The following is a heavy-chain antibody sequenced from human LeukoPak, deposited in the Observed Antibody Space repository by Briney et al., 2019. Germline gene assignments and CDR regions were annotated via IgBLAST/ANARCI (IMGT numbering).Heavy chain of an antibody. D-gene: IGHD1-1*01. CDR1: GFTFSSYA. CDR3: AKGRLERRPANWFFP. CDR2: ISGSGGST. V-gene: IGHV3-23*01. Sequence: GGSLRLSCAASGFTFSSYAMSWVRQAPGKGPEWVSAISGSGGSTYYADSVKGRFTISRYNSKNTLYLQMNSLRADDTAVYYCAKGRLERRPANWFFPCGEGTLVTVSS. J-gene: IGHJ5*02.